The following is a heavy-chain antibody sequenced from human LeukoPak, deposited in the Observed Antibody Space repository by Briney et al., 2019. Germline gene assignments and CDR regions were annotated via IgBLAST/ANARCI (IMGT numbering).Heavy chain of an antibody. J-gene: IGHJ4*02. CDR1: GFTFSNAW. D-gene: IGHD2-8*01. Sequence: GGSLRLSCAASGFTFSNAWMNWVRQAPGKGLEWVGRIKSKTDAGTSDYAGPVKGRFTISRDDSKNTLYLQMKSLKTEDTAVYYCTTGYCTNGVCYSWGQGTLVTVSS. CDR3: TTGYCTNGVCYS. CDR2: IKSKTDAGTS. V-gene: IGHV3-15*01.